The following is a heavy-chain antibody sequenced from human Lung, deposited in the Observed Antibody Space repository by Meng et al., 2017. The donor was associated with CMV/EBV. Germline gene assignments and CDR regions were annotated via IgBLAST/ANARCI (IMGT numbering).Heavy chain of an antibody. CDR3: VRHIIVVPARGYGVDV. CDR2: IYDGGST. CDR1: GHSISSDYF. D-gene: IGHD2-2*01. Sequence: GSLRLXCRVSGHSISSDYFWGWVRQPPGKGLEWIGIYDGGSTYYNPSLKSRIVISVDTSGTQFSLTLSSVTAADTAVYYCVRHIIVVPARGYGVDVWGQGTTVTVSS. J-gene: IGHJ6*02. V-gene: IGHV4-38-2*01.